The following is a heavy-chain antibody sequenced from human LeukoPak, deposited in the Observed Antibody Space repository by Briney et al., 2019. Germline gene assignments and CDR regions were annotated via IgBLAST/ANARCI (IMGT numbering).Heavy chain of an antibody. V-gene: IGHV3-48*04. Sequence: PGGSRRLSRAASGFTFSAYWMYWVRQAPGKGLEWVSYISSSGSTIYYADSVKGRFTISRDNAKNSLYLQMNSLRAEDTAVYYCAELGITMIGGAWGKGTTVTISS. CDR2: ISSSGSTI. D-gene: IGHD3-10*02. J-gene: IGHJ6*04. CDR3: AELGITMIGGA. CDR1: GFTFSAYW.